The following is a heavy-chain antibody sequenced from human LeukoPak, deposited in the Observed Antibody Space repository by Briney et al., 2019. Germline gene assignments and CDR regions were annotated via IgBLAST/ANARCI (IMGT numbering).Heavy chain of an antibody. CDR1: GTSFSGYH. D-gene: IGHD1-26*01. Sequence: SETLSLTCAVHGTSFSGYHWNWIRQLPGRGLEWIGEINDRGLTNYNPSLESRVTMSVDTSKNQFSLELTSVTAADTGVYYRVAGVVGPPERISWGQGSLVTVSS. CDR2: INDRGLT. J-gene: IGHJ4*02. CDR3: VAGVVGPPERIS. V-gene: IGHV4-34*03.